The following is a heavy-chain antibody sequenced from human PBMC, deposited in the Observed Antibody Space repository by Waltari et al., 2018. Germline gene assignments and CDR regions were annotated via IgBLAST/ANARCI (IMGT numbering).Heavy chain of an antibody. D-gene: IGHD3-10*01. Sequence: EVQLVESGGGLVQPEGALRLSCTGSGFTFNTYWMHWVRQAPGKGPEWISHINFDGSDTDYADSVRGRFTISRDNVKRTLFLQMNSLRVDDTAVYFCARVTLLRGAHWGQGTLVTVSS. CDR1: GFTFNTYW. CDR2: INFDGSDT. J-gene: IGHJ1*01. CDR3: ARVTLLRGAH. V-gene: IGHV3-74*02.